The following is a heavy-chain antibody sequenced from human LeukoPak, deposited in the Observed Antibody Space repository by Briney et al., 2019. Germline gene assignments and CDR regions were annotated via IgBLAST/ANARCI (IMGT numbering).Heavy chain of an antibody. CDR3: ARDRYYYYDSSGYYYDWYFDL. V-gene: IGHV1-2*02. CDR2: INPNSGGT. CDR1: GYTFTGYY. Sequence: ASVKVSCKASGYTFTGYYMHWVRQAPGQGLEWMGWINPNSGGTNYAQKFQGRVTMTRDTSISTAYMELSRLRSDDTAVYYCARDRYYYYDSSGYYYDWYFDLWGRGTLVTVSS. D-gene: IGHD3-22*01. J-gene: IGHJ2*01.